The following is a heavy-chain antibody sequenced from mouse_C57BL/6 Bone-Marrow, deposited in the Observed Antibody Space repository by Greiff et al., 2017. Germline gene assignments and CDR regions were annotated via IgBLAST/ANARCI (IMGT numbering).Heavy chain of an antibody. CDR2: IYPGGGYT. D-gene: IGHD4-1*01. CDR1: GYTFTNYW. Sequence: VNLVESGAELVRPGTSVKMSCTASGYTFTNYWIGWAKQRPGHGLEWIGDIYPGGGYTTYNEKFKGKATLTVDKSSSTAYMQFSSLTSEDSAIYYCARAPNWVYFDYWGQGTTLTVSS. J-gene: IGHJ2*01. CDR3: ARAPNWVYFDY. V-gene: IGHV1-63*01.